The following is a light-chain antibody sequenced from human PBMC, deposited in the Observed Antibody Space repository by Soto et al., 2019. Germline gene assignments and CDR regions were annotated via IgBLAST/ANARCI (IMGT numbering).Light chain of an antibody. Sequence: PGERATLSCRASENVRTFVDWYQQKPGQAPRLLIYGASNRATGVPDRFSGSGSGTEFTLTISSLQSEDFAVYYCQQYNNWPPWTFGQGTKVDIK. J-gene: IGKJ1*01. CDR2: GAS. CDR1: ENVRTF. CDR3: QQYNNWPPWT. V-gene: IGKV3D-15*01.